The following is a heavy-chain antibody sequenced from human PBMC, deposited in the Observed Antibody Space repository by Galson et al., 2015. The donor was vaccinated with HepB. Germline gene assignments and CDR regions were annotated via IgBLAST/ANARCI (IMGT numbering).Heavy chain of an antibody. D-gene: IGHD6-19*01. V-gene: IGHV3-23*01. J-gene: IGHJ3*02. CDR2: ISGSGGST. CDR1: GFTFSSYA. CDR3: AKCVGQQLTPTLGIAVAEGAFDI. Sequence: SLRLSCAASGFTFSSYAMSWVRQAPGKGLEWVSAISGSGGSTYYADSVKGRFTIPRDNSKNTLYLQMNSPRAEDTAVYYCAKCVGQQLTPTLGIAVAEGAFDIWGQGTMVTVSS.